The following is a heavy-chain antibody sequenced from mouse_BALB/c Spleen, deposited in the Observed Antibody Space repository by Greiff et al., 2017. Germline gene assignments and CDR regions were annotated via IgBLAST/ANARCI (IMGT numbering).Heavy chain of an antibody. CDR1: GFSLTSYG. D-gene: IGHD1-1*01. J-gene: IGHJ3*01. Sequence: VKLMESGPGLVAPSQSLSITCTVSGFSLTSYGVHWVRQPPGKGLEWLGVIWAGGSTNYNSALMSRLSISKDNSKSQVFLKMNSLQTDDTAMYYCARDKGYDYGAWFAYWGQGTLVTVSA. CDR2: IWAGGST. CDR3: ARDKGYDYGAWFAY. V-gene: IGHV2-9*02.